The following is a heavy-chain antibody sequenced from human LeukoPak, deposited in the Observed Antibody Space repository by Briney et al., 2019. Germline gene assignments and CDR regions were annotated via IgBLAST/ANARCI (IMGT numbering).Heavy chain of an antibody. CDR2: IYYSGST. CDR1: GGSISSYY. CDR3: ARLRAVAGKGNWFDP. J-gene: IGHJ5*02. D-gene: IGHD6-19*01. Sequence: SETLSLTCTVSGGSISSYYWGWIRQPPGKGLEWIGSIYYSGSTYYNPSLKSRVTISVDTSKNQFSLKLSSVTAADTAVYYCARLRAVAGKGNWFDPWGQGTLVTVSS. V-gene: IGHV4-39*01.